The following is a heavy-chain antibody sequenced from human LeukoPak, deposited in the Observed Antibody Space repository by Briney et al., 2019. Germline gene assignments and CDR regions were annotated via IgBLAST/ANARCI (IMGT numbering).Heavy chain of an antibody. J-gene: IGHJ4*02. V-gene: IGHV4-30-4*01. D-gene: IGHD6-19*01. CDR2: IYYSGST. CDR3: ARIAVAGYFDY. CDR1: GGSISSGDYY. Sequence: SETLSLTCTVSGGSISSGDYYWSWIRQPPGKGLEWIGYIYYSGSTNYNPSLKSRVTISVDTSKNQFSLKLSSVTAADTAVYYCARIAVAGYFDYWGQGTLVTVSS.